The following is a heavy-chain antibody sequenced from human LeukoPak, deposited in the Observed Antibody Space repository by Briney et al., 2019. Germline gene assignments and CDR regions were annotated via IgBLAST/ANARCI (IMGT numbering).Heavy chain of an antibody. V-gene: IGHV1-69*05. J-gene: IGHJ4*02. Sequence: SVKVSCKASGGTFSSYAISWVRQAPGQGLEWMGGIIPIFGTANYAQKFQGRVTITTDESTSTAYTELSSLRSEDTAVYYCARESVITIFGVVIFRPLFDYWGQGTLVTVFS. CDR1: GGTFSSYA. D-gene: IGHD3-3*01. CDR2: IIPIFGTA. CDR3: ARESVITIFGVVIFRPLFDY.